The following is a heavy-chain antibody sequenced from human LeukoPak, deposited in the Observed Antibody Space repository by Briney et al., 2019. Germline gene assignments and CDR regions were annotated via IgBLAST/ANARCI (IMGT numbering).Heavy chain of an antibody. CDR3: ARTTEGYCSSASCFGFSYSYYMDV. CDR2: IYYSGST. Sequence: IPSETLSLTCTVSGGSISSYYWSWIRQPPGKGLEWIGYIYYSGSTNYNPSLKSRVTISVDTSKNQFSLKLSSVIAADTAVYYCARTTEGYCSSASCFGFSYSYYMDVWGKGTTVTISS. J-gene: IGHJ6*03. V-gene: IGHV4-59*01. CDR1: GGSISSYY. D-gene: IGHD2-2*01.